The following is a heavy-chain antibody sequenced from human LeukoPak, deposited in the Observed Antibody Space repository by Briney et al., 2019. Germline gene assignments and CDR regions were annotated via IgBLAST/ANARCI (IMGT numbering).Heavy chain of an antibody. J-gene: IGHJ6*03. CDR3: ARDRRVGVRGVPTYYYYMDV. Sequence: ASVKVSCKASGYTFTSYGISWVRQAPGQGLEWMVWISAYNGNTNYAQKLQGRVTMTTDTSTSTAYMELRSLRSDDTAVYYCARDRRVGVRGVPTYYYYMDVWGKGTTVTVSS. V-gene: IGHV1-18*01. D-gene: IGHD3-10*01. CDR2: ISAYNGNT. CDR1: GYTFTSYG.